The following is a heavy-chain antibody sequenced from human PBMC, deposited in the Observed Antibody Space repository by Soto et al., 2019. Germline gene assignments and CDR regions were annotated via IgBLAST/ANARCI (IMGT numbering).Heavy chain of an antibody. Sequence: QVQLQESGPGLVKPSETLSLTCTVSGASISSYYWSWIRQPPGKGLEWVGFIFHSGSTNCNPSLKSRITFSVDTSKNQFSLKLTSVTAADTAGDYCARDQNGSPHFDYWGQGILITVSS. J-gene: IGHJ4*02. CDR1: GASISSYY. CDR3: ARDQNGSPHFDY. CDR2: IFHSGST. D-gene: IGHD1-26*01. V-gene: IGHV4-59*01.